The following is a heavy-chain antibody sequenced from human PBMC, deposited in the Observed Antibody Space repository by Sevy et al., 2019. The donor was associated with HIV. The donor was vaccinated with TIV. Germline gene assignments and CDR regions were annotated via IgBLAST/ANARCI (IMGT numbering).Heavy chain of an antibody. Sequence: GVSLRLSCAASGFTFSSYGMHWVRQAPGKGLEWVALIWFNGSNKYYADSVKGRFTISRDNSKNTLYLQMNSLRAEDTAVYYCAKQISYQGYFDYWGQGTLVTVSS. CDR2: IWFNGSNK. CDR3: AKQISYQGYFDY. J-gene: IGHJ4*02. D-gene: IGHD3-16*02. CDR1: GFTFSSYG. V-gene: IGHV3-33*06.